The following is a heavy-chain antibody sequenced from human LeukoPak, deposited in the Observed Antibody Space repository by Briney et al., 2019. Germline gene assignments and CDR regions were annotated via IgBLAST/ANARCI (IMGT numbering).Heavy chain of an antibody. D-gene: IGHD3-22*01. CDR2: IIPIFGTA. Sequence: SVKVSCKASGGTFSSYAISWVRQAPGQGLEWMGGIIPIFGTANYAQKFQGRVTITADESTSTAYMELSSLRSEDTAVYYCARSFVSRLAVVTLDAFDIWGQGTTVTVSS. CDR1: GGTFSSYA. J-gene: IGHJ3*02. CDR3: ARSFVSRLAVVTLDAFDI. V-gene: IGHV1-69*13.